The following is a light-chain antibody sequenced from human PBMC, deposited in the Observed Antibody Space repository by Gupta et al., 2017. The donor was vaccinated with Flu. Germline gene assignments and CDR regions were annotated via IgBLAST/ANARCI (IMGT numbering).Light chain of an antibody. CDR2: EVS. CDR3: CSDAGSSILV. J-gene: IGLJ1*01. Sequence: ITISLTGTSGDVGSYNVVSCYHQHAANPRNVLIYEVSKRPAGSADRFSGSKAGNTASPTISGREEEDDADYYCCSDAGSSILVFGTGTKVTVL. V-gene: IGLV2-23*02. CDR1: SGDVGSYNV.